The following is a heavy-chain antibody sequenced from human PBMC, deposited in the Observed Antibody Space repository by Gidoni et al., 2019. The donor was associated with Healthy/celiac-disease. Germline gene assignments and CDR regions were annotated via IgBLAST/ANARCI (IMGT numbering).Heavy chain of an antibody. V-gene: IGHV4-38-2*01. Sequence: QVQLQESGPGLVKPSETLSLTCAVSGYSISSGYYWGWIRQPPGKGLEWIGSIYHSGSTYYNPSLKSRVTISVDTSKNQFSLKLSSVTAADTAVYYCARFSRVEPGPIDYWGQGTLVTVSS. CDR1: GYSISSGYY. CDR3: ARFSRVEPGPIDY. J-gene: IGHJ4*02. D-gene: IGHD1-26*01. CDR2: IYHSGST.